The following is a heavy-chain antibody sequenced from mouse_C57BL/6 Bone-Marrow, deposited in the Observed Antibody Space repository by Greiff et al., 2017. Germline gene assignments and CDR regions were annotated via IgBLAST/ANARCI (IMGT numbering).Heavy chain of an antibody. CDR2: INYDGSST. Sequence: EVKLVESEGGLVQPGSSMKLSCTASGFTFSDYYMAWVRQVPEKGLEWVANINYDGSSTYYLDSLKSRFIISRYNAKNILYLQMSSLKSEDTATYYCARVYDGYYSYWGQGTLVTVSA. CDR1: GFTFSDYY. D-gene: IGHD2-3*01. J-gene: IGHJ3*01. CDR3: ARVYDGYYSY. V-gene: IGHV5-16*01.